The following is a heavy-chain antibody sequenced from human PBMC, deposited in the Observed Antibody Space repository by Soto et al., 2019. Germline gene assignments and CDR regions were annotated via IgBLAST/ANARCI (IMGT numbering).Heavy chain of an antibody. J-gene: IGHJ4*02. CDR2: IKHSGST. CDR3: ARGRGLLRYFDWFSVDY. D-gene: IGHD3-9*01. CDR1: GGSISSSRCR. V-gene: IGHV4-39*07. Sequence: PSETLSLTCTVSGGSISSSRCRWGWIRQPPGKGLVWIGEIKHSGSTIYNPSLKSRVTISVDTSKNQFSLKLSSVTAADTAVYYCARGRGLLRYFDWFSVDYWGQGTLVTVSS.